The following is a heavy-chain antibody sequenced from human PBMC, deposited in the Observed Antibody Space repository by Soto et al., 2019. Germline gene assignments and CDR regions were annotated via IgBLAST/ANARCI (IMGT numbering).Heavy chain of an antibody. CDR1: GFTFDDYA. D-gene: IGHD6-19*01. J-gene: IGHJ5*02. Sequence: EVQLVESGGGLVQPGRSLRLSCAASGFTFDDYAMHWVRQAPGKGLEWVSGISWNSGSIGYADSVKGRFTISRDNAKNSLYLQMNSLRAEDTALYYCAKDWGHEVAGGVSWGQGTLVTVSS. CDR3: AKDWGHEVAGGVS. V-gene: IGHV3-9*01. CDR2: ISWNSGSI.